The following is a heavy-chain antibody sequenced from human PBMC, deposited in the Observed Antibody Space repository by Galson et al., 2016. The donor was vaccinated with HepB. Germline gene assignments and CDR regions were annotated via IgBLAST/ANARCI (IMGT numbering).Heavy chain of an antibody. CDR3: ARGNSWYHY. Sequence: SGAEVKKPGESLKISCKGSGYSFTSYWIGWVRQMPGKGLEWMGRIDPSDSNINYSPSFQGHVTISADTSISTVYLQWSSLKASDTAMYYCARGNSWYHYWGQGTLVTVSS. CDR2: IDPSDSNI. D-gene: IGHD6-13*01. CDR1: GYSFTSYW. J-gene: IGHJ4*02. V-gene: IGHV5-10-1*01.